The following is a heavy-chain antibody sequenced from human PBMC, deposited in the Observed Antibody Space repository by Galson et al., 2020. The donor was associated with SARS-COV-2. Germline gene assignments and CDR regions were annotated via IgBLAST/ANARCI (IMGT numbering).Heavy chain of an antibody. CDR2: IYYSGST. D-gene: IGHD3-10*01. CDR3: ASGYYYGSGSYYDPWYYYYGMDV. V-gene: IGHV4-30-4*01. CDR1: GGSISSGDYY. Sequence: KTSETLSLTCTVSGGSISSGDYYWSWIRQPPGKGLEWIGYIYYSGSTYYNPSLKSRVTISVDTSKNQFSLKLSSVTAADTAVYYCASGYYYGSGSYYDPWYYYYGMDVWGQGTTVTVSS. J-gene: IGHJ6*02.